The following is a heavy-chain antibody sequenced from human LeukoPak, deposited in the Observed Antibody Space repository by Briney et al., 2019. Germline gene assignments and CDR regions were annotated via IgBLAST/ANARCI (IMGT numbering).Heavy chain of an antibody. Sequence: PSETLSLTCTVSGGSISSYYWSWIRQPPGKGLEWIGYIYYSGSTNYNPSLKSRVTISVATSKNQFSLKLSSVTAADTAVYYCVRGGDGYNTDYWGQGTPVTVSS. CDR3: VRGGDGYNTDY. CDR2: IYYSGST. CDR1: GGSISSYY. V-gene: IGHV4-59*01. D-gene: IGHD5-24*01. J-gene: IGHJ4*02.